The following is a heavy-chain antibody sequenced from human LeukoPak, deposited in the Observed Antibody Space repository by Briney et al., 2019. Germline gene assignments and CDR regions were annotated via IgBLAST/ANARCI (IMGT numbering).Heavy chain of an antibody. V-gene: IGHV4-31*03. J-gene: IGHJ4*02. CDR1: GGSISSGGYY. Sequence: ASETLSLTCTISGGSISSGGYYWSWIRQHPGKGLEWIGYIYYSGSTYYNPSLKSRVTISVDTSKNQFSLKLSSVTAADTAVYYCARDKDGHFDYWGQGTLVTVSS. D-gene: IGHD5-24*01. CDR2: IYYSGST. CDR3: ARDKDGHFDY.